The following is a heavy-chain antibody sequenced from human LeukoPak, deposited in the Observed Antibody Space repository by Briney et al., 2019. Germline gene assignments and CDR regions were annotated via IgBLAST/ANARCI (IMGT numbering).Heavy chain of an antibody. V-gene: IGHV3-23*01. Sequence: GGCLRLAWAAAGFTFRNVVMNWGPQAPGKGLQWVSAIGAGGGNTFYAGSVKGRFTISSDDTQNTLYLQLHSPRAEDTASYYCATGDTVFRCGPGYWGQGTLVTVSS. CDR1: GFTFRNVV. CDR3: ATGDTVFRCGPGY. J-gene: IGHJ4*02. D-gene: IGHD3-10*01. CDR2: IGAGGGNT.